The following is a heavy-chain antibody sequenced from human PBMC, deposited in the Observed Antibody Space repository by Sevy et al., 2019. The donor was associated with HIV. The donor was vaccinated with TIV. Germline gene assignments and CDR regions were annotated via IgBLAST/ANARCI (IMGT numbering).Heavy chain of an antibody. CDR2: INSDGSRM. D-gene: IGHD5-12*01. CDR3: ARGGGYDYFDY. CDR1: GFTFSNYW. Sequence: GGSLRLSCAASGFTFSNYWMHWVRQAPGKGLVWVSRINSDGSRMTYADSVKGRFTISRDNAKNTLYLQMNSLRAEDTAVYHCARGGGYDYFDYWGQGTLVTVSS. V-gene: IGHV3-74*01. J-gene: IGHJ4*02.